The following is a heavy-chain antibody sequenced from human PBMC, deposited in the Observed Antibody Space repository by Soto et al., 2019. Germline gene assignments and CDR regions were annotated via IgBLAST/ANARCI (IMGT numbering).Heavy chain of an antibody. Sequence: QVQLVQSGAEVKTPGAAVKVSCRTSGYTFITYGISWVRQAPGQGLEWMGWISTNSGQTNYGEKFQNRVSLTTDGSTRTVYMELKSLTSDDTATYYCAREVDWGITLDRGAVARGFDIWGQGTTVVVSS. CDR1: GYTFITYG. J-gene: IGHJ3*02. CDR3: AREVDWGITLDRGAVARGFDI. CDR2: ISTNSGQT. V-gene: IGHV1-18*01. D-gene: IGHD3-10*01.